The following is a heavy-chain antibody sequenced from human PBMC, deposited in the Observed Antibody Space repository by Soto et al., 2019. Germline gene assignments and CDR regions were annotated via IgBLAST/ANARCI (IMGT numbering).Heavy chain of an antibody. CDR3: ATIAAATKGTYYYYGMDV. CDR2: IYPGDSDT. CDR1: GYSFTSYW. J-gene: IGHJ6*02. D-gene: IGHD6-13*01. Sequence: GESLKISCKGSGYSFTSYWIGWVRQMPGKGLEWMGIIYPGDSDTRYSPSFQGQVTISADKSISTAYLQWSSLKASDTAMYYCATIAAATKGTYYYYGMDVWAQRTTVTVSS. V-gene: IGHV5-51*01.